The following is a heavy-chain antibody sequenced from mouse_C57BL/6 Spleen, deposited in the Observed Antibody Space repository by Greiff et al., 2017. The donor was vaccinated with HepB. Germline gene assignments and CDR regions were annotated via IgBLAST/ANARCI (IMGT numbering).Heavy chain of an antibody. J-gene: IGHJ1*03. CDR1: GFTFSDYY. V-gene: IGHV5-16*01. CDR2: INYDGSST. Sequence: EVKLVESEGGLVQPGSSMKLSCTASGFTFSDYYMAWVRQVPEKGLEWVANINYDGSSTYYLDSLKSRFIISRDNAKNILYLQMSSLKSEDTATYYCARVGYYGNPYWYVDVWGTGTTVTVSS. D-gene: IGHD2-1*01. CDR3: ARVGYYGNPYWYVDV.